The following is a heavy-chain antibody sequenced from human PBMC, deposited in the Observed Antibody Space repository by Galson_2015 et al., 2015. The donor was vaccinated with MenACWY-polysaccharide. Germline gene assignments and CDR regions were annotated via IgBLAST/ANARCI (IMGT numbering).Heavy chain of an antibody. CDR1: GFTFSNYW. J-gene: IGHJ4*02. Sequence: SLRLSCAASGFTFSNYWMHWVRQAPGKGLVWVSRIYSDGSDTTYADSVKGRFTVSRDNAKNTLYLQMNSLRAEDTAVYYCARDLYPTTYYSDSSPLSDYWGQGTLVTVSS. CDR2: IYSDGSDT. D-gene: IGHD3-22*01. CDR3: ARDLYPTTYYSDSSPLSDY. V-gene: IGHV3-74*01.